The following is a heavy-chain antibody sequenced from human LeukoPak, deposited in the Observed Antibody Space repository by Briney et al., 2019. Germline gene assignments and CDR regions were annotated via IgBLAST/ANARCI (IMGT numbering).Heavy chain of an antibody. CDR2: IKQDGSEK. Sequence: GGSLRLSCAASGFTFSSYWMSWVRQAPGKGLEWVANIKQDGSEKYYVDSVKGRFTISRDNAKNSLYLQMNSLRAEDTAVYYCARQKQWLAVYNFDYWGQGTLVTVSS. CDR1: GFTFSSYW. V-gene: IGHV3-7*01. CDR3: ARQKQWLAVYNFDY. J-gene: IGHJ4*02. D-gene: IGHD6-19*01.